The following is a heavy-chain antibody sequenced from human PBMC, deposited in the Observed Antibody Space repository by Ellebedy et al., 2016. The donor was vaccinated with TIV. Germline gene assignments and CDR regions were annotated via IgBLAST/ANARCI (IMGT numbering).Heavy chain of an antibody. CDR2: INPSGGST. J-gene: IGHJ4*02. V-gene: IGHV1-46*01. Sequence: ASVKVSCKASGYTFTSYYIHWVRQAPGQGLEWMGIINPSGGSTSYAGKFQGRISMTRDTSTSTVYMEPSSLRSEDTAMYFCAREGDLGADYWGQGTLVTVSS. CDR3: AREGDLGADY. D-gene: IGHD3-16*01. CDR1: GYTFTSYY.